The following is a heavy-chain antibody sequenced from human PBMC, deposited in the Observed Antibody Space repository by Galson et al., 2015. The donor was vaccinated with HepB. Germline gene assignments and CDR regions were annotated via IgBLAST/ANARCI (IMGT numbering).Heavy chain of an antibody. V-gene: IGHV1-69*13. CDR1: GGTFSSYA. CDR2: IIPIFGTA. J-gene: IGHJ3*02. CDR3: ARGSLNWNDPLYAFDI. Sequence: SVKVSCKASGGTFSSYAISWVRQAPGQGLEWMGGIIPIFGTANYAQKFQGRVTITADESTSTAYMELSSLRSEDTAVYYCARGSLNWNDPLYAFDIWGQGTMVTVSS. D-gene: IGHD1-20*01.